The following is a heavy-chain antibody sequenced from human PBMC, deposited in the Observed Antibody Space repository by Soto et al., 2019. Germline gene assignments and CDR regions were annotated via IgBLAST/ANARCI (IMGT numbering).Heavy chain of an antibody. CDR3: ARAPDNYYFDS. Sequence: PSETLSLTCAVYGGSFNGNYWTWIRQPPGKGPEWIGDINHSGSTNYNPSLKSRVTMSVDTSKNQFSLNLRSVTAADMAVFYCARAPDNYYFDSWGQGTLVTVSS. J-gene: IGHJ4*02. CDR2: INHSGST. V-gene: IGHV4-34*01. CDR1: GGSFNGNY. D-gene: IGHD1-1*01.